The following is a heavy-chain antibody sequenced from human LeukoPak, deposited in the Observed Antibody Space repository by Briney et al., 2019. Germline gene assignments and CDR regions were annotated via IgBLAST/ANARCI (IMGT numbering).Heavy chain of an antibody. V-gene: IGHV3-21*01. Sequence: PGGSLRLSCAASGFTFSSYSMNWVRQAPGKGLEWVSSISSSSSYIYYADSVKGRFTISRDNAKNSLYLQMNSLRAEDTAVYYCARDKFYLGELSLYNDYWGQGTLVTVSS. CDR3: ARDKFYLGELSLYNDY. CDR1: GFTFSSYS. D-gene: IGHD3-16*02. CDR2: ISSSSSYI. J-gene: IGHJ4*02.